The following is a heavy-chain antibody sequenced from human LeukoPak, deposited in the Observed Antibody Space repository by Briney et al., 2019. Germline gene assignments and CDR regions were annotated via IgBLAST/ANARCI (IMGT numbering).Heavy chain of an antibody. CDR2: INHSGST. D-gene: IGHD3-10*01. Sequence: SETLSLTCAVYGGSFSGYYLSWIRQPPGKGLEWIGEINHSGSTNYNPSLKSRVTISVDTSKNQFSLKLSSVTAADTAVYYCARLPPVRDAFDIWGQGAMVTVSS. CDR3: ARLPPVRDAFDI. J-gene: IGHJ3*02. V-gene: IGHV4-34*01. CDR1: GGSFSGYY.